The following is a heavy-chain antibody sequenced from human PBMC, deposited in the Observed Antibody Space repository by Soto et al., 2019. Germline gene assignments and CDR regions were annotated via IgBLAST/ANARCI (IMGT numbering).Heavy chain of an antibody. J-gene: IGHJ4*02. V-gene: IGHV3-23*01. CDR3: AKATSATCTGSICYSFDY. Sequence: GSLRLSCVASGFTFSSYAMSWVRQAPGQRLEWVATFSGVRGTTWHADSVKGRFTVSRDSSKNTLSLQMNSLRPEDTALYYCAKATSATCTGSICYSFDYWGQGTLVTVSS. D-gene: IGHD2-21*01. CDR1: GFTFSSYA. CDR2: FSGVRGTT.